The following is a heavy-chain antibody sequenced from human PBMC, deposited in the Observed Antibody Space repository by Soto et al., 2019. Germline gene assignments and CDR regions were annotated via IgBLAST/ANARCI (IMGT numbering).Heavy chain of an antibody. J-gene: IGHJ4*02. CDR1: GFTFSSYG. D-gene: IGHD5-18*01. CDR3: AKDIGKYTYGAFDY. CDR2: ISYDGSNN. Sequence: QVQLVESGGAVVQPGKSLRLSCAASGFTFSSYGMYWVRQAPGKGLEWVAAISYDGSNNYHADSAKGRFTISRDNSKNPLYRQRNSLRTEDTAAYYCAKDIGKYTYGAFDYWGRESWSPSPQ. V-gene: IGHV3-30*18.